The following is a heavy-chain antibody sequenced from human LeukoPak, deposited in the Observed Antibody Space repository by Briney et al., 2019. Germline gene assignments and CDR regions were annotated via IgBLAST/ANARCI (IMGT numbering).Heavy chain of an antibody. V-gene: IGHV4-59*01. CDR2: TYYSGST. CDR1: GGSISSYY. D-gene: IGHD2-2*02. J-gene: IGHJ3*02. CDR3: ARDWSYCSSTSCYTYAFDI. Sequence: SETLSLTCTVSGGSISSYYWSWIRQPPGKGLEWIGYTYYSGSTNYNPSLKSRVTISVDTSKNQFSLKLSSVTAADTAVYYCARDWSYCSSTSCYTYAFDIWGQGTMVTVSS.